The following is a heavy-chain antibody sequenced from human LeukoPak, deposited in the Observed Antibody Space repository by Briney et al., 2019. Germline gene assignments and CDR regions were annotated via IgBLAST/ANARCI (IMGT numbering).Heavy chain of an antibody. V-gene: IGHV3-7*01. CDR1: GFTFSSYW. CDR3: AREGLQGPAVDDY. CDR2: IKQDGSEK. J-gene: IGHJ4*02. Sequence: QPGGSLRLSCAASGFTFSSYWMSWVRQAPGKGLEWVANIKQDGSEKYYVDSVKDRFTISRDNAKNSLYLQMNSLRAEDTAVYYCAREGLQGPAVDDYWGQGTLVTVSS. D-gene: IGHD4-11*01.